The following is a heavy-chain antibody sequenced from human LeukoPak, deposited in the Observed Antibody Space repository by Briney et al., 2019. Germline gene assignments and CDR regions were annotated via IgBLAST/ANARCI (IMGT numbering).Heavy chain of an antibody. CDR2: INHSGST. J-gene: IGHJ5*02. Sequence: SETLSLTCAVSGGSISSSGYSWSWIRQPPGKGLEWIGEINHSGSTNYNPSLKSRVTISVDTSKNQFSLKLSSVTAADTAVYYCARHGDYGHRSPDRNQYNWFDPWGQGTLVTVSS. D-gene: IGHD4-17*01. CDR3: ARHGDYGHRSPDRNQYNWFDP. CDR1: GGSISSSGYS. V-gene: IGHV4-39*01.